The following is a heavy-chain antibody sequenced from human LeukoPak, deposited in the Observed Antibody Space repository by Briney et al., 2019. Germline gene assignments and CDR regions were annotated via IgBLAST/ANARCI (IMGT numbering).Heavy chain of an antibody. CDR1: GYTFTGYY. Sequence: ASVKVSCKASGYTFTGYYMHWVRQAPGQGLEWMGWINPNSGGTNYAQKFQGRVTMTRDTSISTAYMELSRLRSDDTAVYYCAGEGRLLWFGESYNWFDPWGQGTLVTVSS. CDR3: AGEGRLLWFGESYNWFDP. J-gene: IGHJ5*02. V-gene: IGHV1-2*02. D-gene: IGHD3-10*01. CDR2: INPNSGGT.